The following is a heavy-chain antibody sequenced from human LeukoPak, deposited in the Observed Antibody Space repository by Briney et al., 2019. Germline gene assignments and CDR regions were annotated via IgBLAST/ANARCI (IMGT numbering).Heavy chain of an antibody. CDR1: GFTFSSYE. J-gene: IGHJ4*02. Sequence: GGSLRLSCAVSGFTFSSYEMNWVRQAPGKGLEWVSYISSSGSTTYYADSVKGRFTISRDNSKNTLYLQMNSLRGEDTAVYYCAKNIGGLDYWGQGTLVTVSS. CDR3: AKNIGGLDY. V-gene: IGHV3-48*03. CDR2: ISSSGSTT. D-gene: IGHD3-10*01.